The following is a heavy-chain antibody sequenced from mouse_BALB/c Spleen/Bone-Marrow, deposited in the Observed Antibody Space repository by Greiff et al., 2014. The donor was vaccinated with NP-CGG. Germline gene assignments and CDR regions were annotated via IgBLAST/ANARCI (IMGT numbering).Heavy chain of an antibody. V-gene: IGHV1-37*01. J-gene: IGHJ4*01. Sequence: EVKLVESGPELVKPGASVKLSCRASGFSFTDYFISWVKQSHGKSLEWIGRIHPYNGDTFYNQKFKVKATLTVDKSSNTARMELLSLTSEDSAVYYCGRYGYDAMDFWGQGTSVTVSS. D-gene: IGHD1-1*02. CDR3: GRYGYDAMDF. CDR2: IHPYNGDT. CDR1: GFSFTDYF.